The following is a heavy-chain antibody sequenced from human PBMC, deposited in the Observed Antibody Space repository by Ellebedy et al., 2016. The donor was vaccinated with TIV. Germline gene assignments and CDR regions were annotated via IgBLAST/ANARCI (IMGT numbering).Heavy chain of an antibody. J-gene: IGHJ4*02. Sequence: GESLKISXAASGFTFSRYAMHWVRQAPGKGLEWVAVISYDGSNKYYEDSVKGRFTISRDNSKNTLYLQMNSLRAEDTAVYYCACSSSWRYYWGQGTLVTVSS. V-gene: IGHV3-30-3*01. CDR2: ISYDGSNK. CDR3: ACSSSWRYY. CDR1: GFTFSRYA. D-gene: IGHD6-13*01.